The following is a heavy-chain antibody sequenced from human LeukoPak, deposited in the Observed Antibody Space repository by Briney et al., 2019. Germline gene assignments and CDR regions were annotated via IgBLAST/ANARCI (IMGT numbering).Heavy chain of an antibody. D-gene: IGHD5-18*01. CDR2: ISSSSGTT. CDR3: AREDSGYRVDY. Sequence: PGGSLRLSCAASGFTFSSYSMNWVRQAPGKGLEWVSCISSSSGTTYYADSVKGRFTISRDNAKNSLYLQMNSLRAEDTAVYYCAREDSGYRVDYWGQGTLVTVSS. J-gene: IGHJ4*02. CDR1: GFTFSSYS. V-gene: IGHV3-48*01.